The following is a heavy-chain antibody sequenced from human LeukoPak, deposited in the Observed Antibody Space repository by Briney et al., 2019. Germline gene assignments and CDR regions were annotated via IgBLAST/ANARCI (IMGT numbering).Heavy chain of an antibody. CDR2: IRYDGSNE. Sequence: GGSLRLSCAASGFTFSSYGMHWVRQAPGKGLEWVAFIRYDGSNEYYADSVKGRFTISRDNSKNTLYLQMNSLRAEDTAVYYCAKGRRYFDWLLWDYWGQGTLVTVSS. D-gene: IGHD3-9*01. CDR1: GFTFSSYG. J-gene: IGHJ4*02. CDR3: AKGRRYFDWLLWDY. V-gene: IGHV3-30*02.